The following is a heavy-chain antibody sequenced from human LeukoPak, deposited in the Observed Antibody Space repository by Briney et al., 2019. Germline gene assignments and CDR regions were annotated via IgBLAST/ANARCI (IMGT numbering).Heavy chain of an antibody. CDR1: GGSFSGYY. CDR3: ARASMVRGAPRQGMDV. D-gene: IGHD3-10*01. V-gene: IGHV4-34*01. CDR2: INHSGST. J-gene: IGHJ6*02. Sequence: AETLTLTCAVYGGSFSGYYWSWIRQPPGKGLEWIGEINHSGSTNYNPSLKSRVTIPVDTSKHQFSLQLSSVTAADTAVYYCARASMVRGAPRQGMDVWGQGTTVTVSS.